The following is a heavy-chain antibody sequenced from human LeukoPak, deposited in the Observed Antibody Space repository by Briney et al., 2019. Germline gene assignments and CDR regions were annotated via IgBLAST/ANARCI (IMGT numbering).Heavy chain of an antibody. CDR1: GFTFSSYG. D-gene: IGHD6-13*01. CDR2: TWYDGSNK. Sequence: PGRSLRLSCAASGFTFSSYGMHWVRQAPGKGLEWVAVTWYDGSNKYYADSVKGRFTISRDNSKNTLYLQMNSLRAEDTAVYYCARDSSYSSSWFDYWGQGTLVTVSS. J-gene: IGHJ4*02. CDR3: ARDSSYSSSWFDY. V-gene: IGHV3-33*01.